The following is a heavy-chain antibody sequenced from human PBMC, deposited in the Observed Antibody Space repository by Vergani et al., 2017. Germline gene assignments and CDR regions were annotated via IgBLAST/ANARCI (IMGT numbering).Heavy chain of an antibody. V-gene: IGHV3-9*01. Sequence: EVQLVESGGGLVQPGRSLRLSCAASGFTFDDYAMHWVRQAPGKGLEWVSGISWNSGSTGYADSVKGRFTISRDNAKNSLYLQMNSLRAEETAVYYCARDIEDRYCSSTSCYANLFDYWGQGTLVTVSS. D-gene: IGHD2-2*01. J-gene: IGHJ4*02. CDR3: ARDIEDRYCSSTSCYANLFDY. CDR2: ISWNSGST. CDR1: GFTFDDYA.